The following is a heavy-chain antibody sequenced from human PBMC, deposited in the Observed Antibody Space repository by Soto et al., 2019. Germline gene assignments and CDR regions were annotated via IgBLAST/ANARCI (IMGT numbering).Heavy chain of an antibody. V-gene: IGHV1-69*12. CDR2: IIPIFRKP. J-gene: IGHJ6*02. CDR3: ARDKDRQQLGGNYYYILDV. Sequence: QVQLEQSGAEVKKPGSSVKVSCKASGGTFSTSAISWVRQAPGQGLEWMGGIIPIFRKPDYAQKFQGRVTITADESTSTAYMELSGLRSDDTAVYYCARDKDRQQLGGNYYYILDVWCQGTTVTVSS. D-gene: IGHD1-1*01. CDR1: GGTFSTSA.